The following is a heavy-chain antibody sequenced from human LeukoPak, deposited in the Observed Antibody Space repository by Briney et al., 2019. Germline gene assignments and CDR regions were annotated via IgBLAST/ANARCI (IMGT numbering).Heavy chain of an antibody. CDR3: VRTPPNWGADF. CDR2: MSPNSGNT. J-gene: IGHJ4*02. Sequence: ASVKVSCKASGGTFSSYAISWVRQATGQGLEWMGWMSPNSGNTGYAQKFQGRVTMTRDTSTGTAYLELSSLRSEDSAVYYCVRTPPNWGADFWGQGTLVTVSS. V-gene: IGHV1-8*02. D-gene: IGHD7-27*01. CDR1: GGTFSSYA.